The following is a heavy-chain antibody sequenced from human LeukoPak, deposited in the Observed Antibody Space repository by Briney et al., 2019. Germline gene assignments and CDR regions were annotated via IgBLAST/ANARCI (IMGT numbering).Heavy chain of an antibody. CDR3: AKDIYGDS. Sequence: GGSLRLSCAASGFTFSSYGMSWVRQAPGKGLEWVSVIGGSTGNTYYADSVKGRFTISRDNYKNTVFLQMNSLRAGDTAVYYCAKDIYGDSWGQGTLVTVSS. D-gene: IGHD2/OR15-2a*01. CDR1: GFTFSSYG. J-gene: IGHJ4*02. V-gene: IGHV3-23*01. CDR2: IGGSTGNT.